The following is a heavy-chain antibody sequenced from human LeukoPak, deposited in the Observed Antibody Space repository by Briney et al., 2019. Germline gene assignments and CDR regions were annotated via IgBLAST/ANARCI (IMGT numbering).Heavy chain of an antibody. Sequence: GSVKVSCKASGYTFTSYAMHWGREAPGQRLEWVGWINAGNGNTKYSQKFQGRVTITRDTAASTAYMELSSLRSEDTAVSACARDQGYSSGWSDYWGPGTLVTVSS. V-gene: IGHV1-3*01. D-gene: IGHD6-19*01. CDR2: INAGNGNT. CDR1: GYTFTSYA. CDR3: ARDQGYSSGWSDY. J-gene: IGHJ4*02.